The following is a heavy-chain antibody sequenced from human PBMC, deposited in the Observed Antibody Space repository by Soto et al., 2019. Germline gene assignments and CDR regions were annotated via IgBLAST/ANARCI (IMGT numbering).Heavy chain of an antibody. CDR2: LYYTGST. J-gene: IGHJ4*02. CDR1: GGSISRGGYY. Sequence: QVQLQESGPGLVKPSQTLSLTCSVSGGSISRGGYYWSWIRQHPGKGLEWIEYLYYTGSTSYNPSLKSRLTLSVDTSKNQFSLKLSSVTAADTAVYYCASFRGWPPYYFDYWGQGTLVTVSS. V-gene: IGHV4-31*03. CDR3: ASFRGWPPYYFDY. D-gene: IGHD3-10*01.